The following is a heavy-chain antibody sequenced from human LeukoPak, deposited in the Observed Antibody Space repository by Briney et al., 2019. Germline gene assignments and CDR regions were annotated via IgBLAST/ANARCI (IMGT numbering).Heavy chain of an antibody. CDR3: ARDPLYGDYYGSLKFDP. CDR2: ISSSSSTI. D-gene: IGHD3-10*01. V-gene: IGHV3-48*04. CDR1: GFTFSSYS. Sequence: PGGSLRLSCAASGFTFSSYSMNWVRQAPGKGLEWVSYISSSSSTIYYADSVKGRFTISRDNAKNSLYLQMNSLRAEDTAVYYCARDPLYGDYYGSLKFDPWGQGTLVTVSS. J-gene: IGHJ5*02.